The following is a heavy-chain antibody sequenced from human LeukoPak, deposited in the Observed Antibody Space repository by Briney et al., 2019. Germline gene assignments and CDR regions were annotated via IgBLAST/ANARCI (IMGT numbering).Heavy chain of an antibody. Sequence: ASVKVSCKASGYTFTSYAMNWVRQAPGQGLEWMGIINPSGGSTSYAQKFQGRVTMTRDMSTSTVYMELSSLRSEDTAVYYCAREGSIVGATTYAFDIWGQGTMVTVSS. D-gene: IGHD1-26*01. CDR2: INPSGGST. CDR3: AREGSIVGATTYAFDI. J-gene: IGHJ3*02. CDR1: GYTFTSYA. V-gene: IGHV1-46*01.